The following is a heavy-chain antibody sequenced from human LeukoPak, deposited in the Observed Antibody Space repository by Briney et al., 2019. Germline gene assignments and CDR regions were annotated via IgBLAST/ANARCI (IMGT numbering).Heavy chain of an antibody. V-gene: IGHV3-64*01. J-gene: IGHJ3*02. D-gene: IGHD5-12*01. CDR3: ASARNSGHGGDVFDI. CDR1: GFTFSSYA. Sequence: PGGSLRLSCAASGFTFSSYAMHWVRQAPGKGLEYVSAISSNGGSTYYANSVKGRFTISRDNSKNTLYLQMGSLRAEDMAVYYCASARNSGHGGDVFDIWGHGTTVTVSS. CDR2: ISSNGGST.